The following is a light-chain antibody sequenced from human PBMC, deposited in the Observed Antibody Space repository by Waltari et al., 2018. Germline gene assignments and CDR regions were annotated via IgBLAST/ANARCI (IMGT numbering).Light chain of an antibody. V-gene: IGLV2-14*03. CDR3: SSQTLDGLIL. CDR1: GRAVGASDY. CDR2: DVT. J-gene: IGLJ2*01. Sequence: QSALTQPASVSGSPGQSITISCSVLGRAVGASDYCSWHQHHPGKAPQVIIYDVTNRPAGVSDRFSASKSANTASLTISRLQPEDEADYYCSSQTLDGLILFGGGTRLTVL.